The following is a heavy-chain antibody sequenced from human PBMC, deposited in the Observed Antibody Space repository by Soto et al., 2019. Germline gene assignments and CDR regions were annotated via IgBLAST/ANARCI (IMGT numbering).Heavy chain of an antibody. V-gene: IGHV2-5*02. J-gene: IGHJ4*02. Sequence: QITLKESGPTLVKPTQTLTLTCTFSGFSLSTRGVAVGWFRQPPGKALEWLALIYWDEDKWYSPSLKSRLTITDATSKNQVVLTMPNMDPVDTATYYCAHRPRGYAYYFAYWGQGTLVTASS. CDR2: IYWDEDK. CDR1: GFSLSTRGVA. CDR3: AHRPRGYAYYFAY. D-gene: IGHD5-12*01.